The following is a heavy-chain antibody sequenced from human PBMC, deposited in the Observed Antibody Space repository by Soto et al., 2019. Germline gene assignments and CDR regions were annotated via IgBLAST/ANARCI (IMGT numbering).Heavy chain of an antibody. CDR2: ISTAGNT. D-gene: IGHD2-21*01. Sequence: EVQLVESGGDLVQPGGSLRLSCAASGFTFSNYDMHWVRQATGNGLEWVSIISTAGNTYSPGSVKGRFTISRENAKNSLYLQMNSLRVDDTAVYYCARGRDSGLYYFDYWGQGSLVTVSS. V-gene: IGHV3-13*01. CDR1: GFTFSNYD. J-gene: IGHJ4*02. CDR3: ARGRDSGLYYFDY.